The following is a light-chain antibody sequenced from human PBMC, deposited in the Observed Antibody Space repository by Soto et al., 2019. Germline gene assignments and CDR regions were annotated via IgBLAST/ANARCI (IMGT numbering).Light chain of an antibody. CDR2: DAS. J-gene: IGKJ1*01. V-gene: IGKV1D-8*03. CDR1: QGISSY. Sequence: VILMTESPYLLSASTGDRVTISCRMSQGISSYLAWYQQKPGKAPKLLIYDASSLESGVPSRFSGSGSGTEFTLTISSLQPDDFATYYCQQYNTYSQERTFGQGTKVDIK. CDR3: QQYNTYSQERT.